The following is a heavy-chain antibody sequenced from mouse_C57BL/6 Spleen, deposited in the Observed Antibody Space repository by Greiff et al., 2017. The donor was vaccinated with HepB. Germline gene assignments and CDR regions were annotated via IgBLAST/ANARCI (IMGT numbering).Heavy chain of an antibody. D-gene: IGHD2-12*01. CDR1: GYTFTSYT. CDR2: INPSSGYT. CDR3: ARKGCYDPSAMDY. J-gene: IGHJ4*01. Sequence: VKLVESGAELARPGASVKMSCKASGYTFTSYTMHWVKRRPGQGLEWIGYINPSSGYTKYNQKFKDKATLTADKSSSTAYMQLSSLTSEDSAVYYCARKGCYDPSAMDYWGQGTSVTVSS. V-gene: IGHV1-4*01.